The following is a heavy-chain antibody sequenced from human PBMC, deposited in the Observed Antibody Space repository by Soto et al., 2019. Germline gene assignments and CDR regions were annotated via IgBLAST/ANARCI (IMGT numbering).Heavy chain of an antibody. CDR1: GGSISSYY. D-gene: IGHD6-6*01. Sequence: QVQLQESGPGLVKPSETLSLTCTVSGGSISSYYWSWIRQPAGKGLEWIGRIYNSGSTNYNPSLLSRVTMSVDTSKIQFPLKMSSVTAAGTAVYYWARVMEQLALDYWGQGTLVTVSS. J-gene: IGHJ4*02. CDR3: ARVMEQLALDY. V-gene: IGHV4-4*07. CDR2: IYNSGST.